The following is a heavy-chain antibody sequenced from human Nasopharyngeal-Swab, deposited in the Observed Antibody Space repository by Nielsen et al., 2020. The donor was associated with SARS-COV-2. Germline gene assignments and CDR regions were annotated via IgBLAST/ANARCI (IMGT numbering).Heavy chain of an antibody. Sequence: SGPTLVQPTPTLTLTCTFSGFSLTTTGVGVGWIRQPPGKALEWLALIYWDDGKRYTPSLKNRLTITKDTSKNRVVLTMTNLDPVDTATYYCAHSQRVYCGSYCYIDDWFYYKMDVWGQGTTVTVSS. D-gene: IGHD2-21*02. CDR1: GFSLTTTGVG. J-gene: IGHJ6*02. CDR2: IYWDDGK. V-gene: IGHV2-5*02. CDR3: AHSQRVYCGSYCYIDDWFYYKMDV.